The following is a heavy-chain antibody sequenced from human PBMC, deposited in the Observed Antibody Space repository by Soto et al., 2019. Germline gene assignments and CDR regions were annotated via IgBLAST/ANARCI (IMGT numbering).Heavy chain of an antibody. CDR3: AREGGKRPGN. V-gene: IGHV4-61*01. CDR2: IYYSGST. CDR1: GGSVSSGSYY. Sequence: PSETLSLTCTDSGGSVSSGSYYWSWIRQAPGKGLEWIGYIYYSGSTNYNPSLKSRVTISVDTSKNQFSLKLSSVTAADTAVYYCAREGGKRPGNWGQGTLVTVSS. D-gene: IGHD3-16*01. J-gene: IGHJ4*02.